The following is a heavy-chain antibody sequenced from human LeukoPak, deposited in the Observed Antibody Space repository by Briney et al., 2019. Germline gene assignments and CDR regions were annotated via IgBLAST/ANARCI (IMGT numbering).Heavy chain of an antibody. D-gene: IGHD3-16*01. CDR2: ISASGGST. V-gene: IGHV3-23*01. CDR1: GFTYNSYA. J-gene: IGHJ4*02. Sequence: GGSLRLSCAASGFTYNSYAMSWVRQAPGKGLEWVSIISASGGSTYYADSVKGRFTISKDNSKNTLYLQMNSLRAEDTAVYYCATQGGNFDYWGQGTLVTVSS. CDR3: ATQGGNFDY.